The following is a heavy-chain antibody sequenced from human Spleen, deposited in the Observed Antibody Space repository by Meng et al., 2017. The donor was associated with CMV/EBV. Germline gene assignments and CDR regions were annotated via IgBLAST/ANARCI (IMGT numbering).Heavy chain of an antibody. J-gene: IGHJ5*02. CDR2: IYYSGST. CDR3: ARDQEYNWNREGPSWFDP. V-gene: IGHV4-59*01. D-gene: IGHD1/OR15-1a*01. CDR1: GGSFSGYH. Sequence: SETLSLTCAVYGGSFSGYHWSWIRQPPGKGLEWIGYIYYSGSTNYNPSLKSRVTISVDTSKNQFSLKLSSVTAADTAVYYCARDQEYNWNREGPSWFDPWGQGTLVTVS.